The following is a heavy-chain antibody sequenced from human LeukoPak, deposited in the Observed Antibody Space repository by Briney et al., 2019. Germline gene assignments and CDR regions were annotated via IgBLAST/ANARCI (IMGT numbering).Heavy chain of an antibody. D-gene: IGHD3-9*01. V-gene: IGHV1-18*01. CDR1: GYTFTSYG. CDR2: ISAYNGNT. CDR3: ARYYDILTGYYPVDY. J-gene: IGHJ4*02. Sequence: ASVKVSCKASGYTFTSYGISWVRQAPGQGLEWMGWISAYNGNTNYAQKLQGRVTMTTDTSTSTAYMELRSLRSEDTAVYCCARYYDILTGYYPVDYWGQGTLVTVSS.